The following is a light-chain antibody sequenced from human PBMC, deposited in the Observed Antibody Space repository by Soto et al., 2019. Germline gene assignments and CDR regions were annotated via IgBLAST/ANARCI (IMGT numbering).Light chain of an antibody. CDR3: TSWTSRSTVA. V-gene: IGLV2-14*01. J-gene: IGLJ2*01. Sequence: QSVLTQPASVSGSPGQSITISCTGTSGDVGGYNYVSWYQHHPGKAPKLIIYEVSNRPSGVSNRFSGSKSGNTASLTISGLQAEDETDYYCTSWTSRSTVAIGGGTKVTVL. CDR2: EVS. CDR1: SGDVGGYNY.